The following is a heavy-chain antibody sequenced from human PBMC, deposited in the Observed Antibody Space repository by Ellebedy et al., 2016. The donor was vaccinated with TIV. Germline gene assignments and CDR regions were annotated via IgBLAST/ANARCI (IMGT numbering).Heavy chain of an antibody. CDR1: SFTFNIYA. CDR2: ISASGDST. Sequence: GESLKISCSASSFTFNIYAMSLVRQAPGKGLEWVSLISASGDSTYYADSVKGRFTISRDSSRNMMFLQMNSLRAEDTAVYYCTSPAVGHTTGCCRYYFDYWGLGTLVTVSS. CDR3: TSPAVGHTTGCCRYYFDY. V-gene: IGHV3-23*01. D-gene: IGHD6-19*01. J-gene: IGHJ4*02.